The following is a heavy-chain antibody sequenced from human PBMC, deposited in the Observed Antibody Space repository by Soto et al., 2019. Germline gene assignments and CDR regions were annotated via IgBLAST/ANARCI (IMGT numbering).Heavy chain of an antibody. CDR2: IIPILGIA. D-gene: IGHD5-12*01. CDR3: ASLYSGYYVDAFDI. Sequence: GASVKVSCKASGGTFSSYTISWVRQAPGQGLEWMGRIIPILGIANYAQKFQGRVTITADKSTSTAYMELSSLRSEDTAVYYCASLYSGYYVDAFDIWGQGTMVTVSS. J-gene: IGHJ3*02. CDR1: GGTFSSYT. V-gene: IGHV1-69*02.